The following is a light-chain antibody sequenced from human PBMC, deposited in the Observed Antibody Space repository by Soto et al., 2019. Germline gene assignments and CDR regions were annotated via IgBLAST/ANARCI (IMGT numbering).Light chain of an antibody. J-gene: IGKJ1*01. CDR1: QSISSW. CDR2: KAS. V-gene: IGKV1-5*03. Sequence: DTQMTQSPSTLSASAGDRVTITCRASQSISSWLAWYQQKPGKAPKLLIYKASSLESGVPSRFSGSGSGTEFTLTISSLQPDDFATYYCQQYYSYWTFGQGTKVEIK. CDR3: QQYYSYWT.